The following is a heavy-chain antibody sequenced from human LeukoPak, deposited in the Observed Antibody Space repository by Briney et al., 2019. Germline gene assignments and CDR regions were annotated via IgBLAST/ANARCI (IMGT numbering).Heavy chain of an antibody. V-gene: IGHV4-39*01. D-gene: IGHD5-18*01. Sequence: SETLSLTCTVSGGSISSSSYYWGWIRQPPGKGLEWIGSIYYSGSTYYNPSLKSRVTISVDTSKNQFSLKPSSVTAADTAVYYCARQGYSWNSDYWGQGTLVTVSS. J-gene: IGHJ4*02. CDR1: GGSISSSSYY. CDR3: ARQGYSWNSDY. CDR2: IYYSGST.